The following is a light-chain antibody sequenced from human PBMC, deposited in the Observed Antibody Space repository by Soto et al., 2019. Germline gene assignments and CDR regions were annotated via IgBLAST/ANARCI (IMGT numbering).Light chain of an antibody. CDR3: QQDYRPWT. V-gene: IGKV4-1*01. Sequence: DIVMTQSPDSLAVSLGERATINCKSSQSVLYSSNNKNYLAWYQQKPGQPPKLLIYWASTRESGVPDRFSGRGSGTDFTLTISSLQAEDVAVYYCQQDYRPWTFGQGTKVEIK. J-gene: IGKJ1*01. CDR1: QSVLYSSNNKNY. CDR2: WAS.